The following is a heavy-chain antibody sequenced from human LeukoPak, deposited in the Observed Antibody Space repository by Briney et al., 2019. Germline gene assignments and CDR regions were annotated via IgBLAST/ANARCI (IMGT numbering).Heavy chain of an antibody. D-gene: IGHD3-10*01. Sequence: GGSLRLSCAASGFTFSSYGMHWVRQAPGKGLEWVAVIWYDGSNKYYADSVKGRFTISRDNSKNTLYLQMNSLRAEDTAVYYCARGKPITMPWGTGFDYWGQGTLVTVSS. J-gene: IGHJ4*02. CDR2: IWYDGSNK. V-gene: IGHV3-33*01. CDR1: GFTFSSYG. CDR3: ARGKPITMPWGTGFDY.